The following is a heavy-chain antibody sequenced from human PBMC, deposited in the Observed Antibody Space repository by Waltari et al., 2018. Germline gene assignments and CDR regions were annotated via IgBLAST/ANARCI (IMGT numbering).Heavy chain of an antibody. CDR1: GYSISRGYY. D-gene: IGHD3-16*01. CDR3: ARHVYTTLDY. J-gene: IGHJ4*02. V-gene: IGHV4-38-2*01. Sequence: QVQLQESGPGLVKPSETLSLTCAVPGYSISRGYYWGWIRQPPGKGLEWIGNIYHSGSTYYNPSLKSRVTISVDTSKNQFSLKLSSVTAADTAVYYCARHVYTTLDYWGQGTLVTVSS. CDR2: IYHSGST.